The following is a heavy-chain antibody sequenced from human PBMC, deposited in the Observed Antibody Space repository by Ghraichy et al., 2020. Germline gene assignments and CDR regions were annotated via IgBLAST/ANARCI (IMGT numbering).Heavy chain of an antibody. Sequence: GSLRLSCAASGFAYNSYWMNWVRQAPGKWLEWVAYIKYDGSAEYYVDSVKGRFAISRDNAKNSLFLQMNSLRAEDTAVYYCARGWGRFDYWGQGTLVTVSS. D-gene: IGHD2-21*02. CDR3: ARGWGRFDY. CDR2: IKYDGSAE. CDR1: GFAYNSYW. V-gene: IGHV3-7*01. J-gene: IGHJ4*02.